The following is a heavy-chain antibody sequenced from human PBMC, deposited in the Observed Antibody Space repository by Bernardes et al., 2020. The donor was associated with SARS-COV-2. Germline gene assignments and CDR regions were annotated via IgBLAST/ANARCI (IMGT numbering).Heavy chain of an antibody. Sequence: ASVKVSCKASGYTFTSYSIGWVRQAPGQGLEWMGRISAYNGNTNYAQNLQARLTMTTDTFTSTAYMELRSLRSDDTAIYYCARTQYFYQSSGSYADAFDLWGQGTLVTVSS. V-gene: IGHV1-18*04. CDR3: ARTQYFYQSSGSYADAFDL. J-gene: IGHJ3*01. CDR2: ISAYNGNT. D-gene: IGHD3-22*01. CDR1: GYTFTSYS.